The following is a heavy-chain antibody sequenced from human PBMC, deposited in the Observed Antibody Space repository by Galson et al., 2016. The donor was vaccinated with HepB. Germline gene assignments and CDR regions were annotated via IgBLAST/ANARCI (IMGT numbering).Heavy chain of an antibody. CDR2: IYPGDSDT. V-gene: IGHV5-51*01. CDR1: GYTFTSYW. Sequence: QSGAEVKKPGESLKISCKGSGYTFTSYWIVWVRQMPGKGLEWMGFIYPGDSDTTYSPSFQGQVTISADKSISTAYLQWSSLKASDTPMYYCARQDGYNRYFDYWGQGALVTASS. CDR3: ARQDGYNRYFDY. D-gene: IGHD5-24*01. J-gene: IGHJ4*02.